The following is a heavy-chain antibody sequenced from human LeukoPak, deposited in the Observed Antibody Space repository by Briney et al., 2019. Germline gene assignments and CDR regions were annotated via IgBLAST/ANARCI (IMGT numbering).Heavy chain of an antibody. Sequence: SETLSLTCAVYGGSFSGYYWSWIRQPPGKGLEWIGEINHSGSTNYNPSLKSRATISVDTSKNQFSLKLSSVTAADTAVYYCARGYSRRYYDSSGYYYYWGQGTLVTVSS. J-gene: IGHJ4*02. D-gene: IGHD3-22*01. CDR1: GGSFSGYY. CDR3: ARGYSRRYYDSSGYYYY. V-gene: IGHV4-34*01. CDR2: INHSGST.